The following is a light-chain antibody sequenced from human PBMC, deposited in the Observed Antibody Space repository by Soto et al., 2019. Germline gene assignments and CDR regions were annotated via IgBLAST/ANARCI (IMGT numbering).Light chain of an antibody. V-gene: IGKV4-1*01. Sequence: DIVMTLSPDSLAVSLCERATISCKSTQSVLFRSDNQNYLAWYQQKPGQPPKLLIYWASTRQSGVPDRFSGSGSGTDFSLTISTLQAEDVAIYYCQQYYSTPLSFGGGTKVDIK. CDR3: QQYYSTPLS. J-gene: IGKJ4*01. CDR2: WAS. CDR1: QSVLFRSDNQNY.